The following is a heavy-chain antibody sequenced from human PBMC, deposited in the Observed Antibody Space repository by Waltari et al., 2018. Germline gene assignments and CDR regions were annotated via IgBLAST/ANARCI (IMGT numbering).Heavy chain of an antibody. CDR2: IQANGKP. J-gene: IGHJ4*02. CDR3: ARETGHLAYYSDY. V-gene: IGHV4-4*07. D-gene: IGHD1-1*01. CDR1: GGSFSTYY. Sequence: QVQLRESGPGLVKPSETLSLTCVVSGGSFSTYYWSWIRQPAGKGLEWIGRIQANGKPTYSPSLKSRVSMSLDTSKNQFSLTLSSVTAADTAIYYCARETGHLAYYSDYWGQGTLITVSS.